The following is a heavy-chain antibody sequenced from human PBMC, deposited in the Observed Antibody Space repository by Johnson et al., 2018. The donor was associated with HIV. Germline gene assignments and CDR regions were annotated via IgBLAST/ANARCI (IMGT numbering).Heavy chain of an antibody. V-gene: IGHV3-30*18. CDR1: GFTFSSYW. CDR3: AKNGARGDAFDI. CDR2: ISYDGSNK. J-gene: IGHJ3*02. Sequence: QMHLVESGGGLVQPGGSLRLSCAASGFTFSSYWMSWVRQAPGKGLEWVAVISYDGSNKYYADSVKGRFTISRDNSKNTLYLQMNSLRAEDTAVYYCAKNGARGDAFDIWGQGTMVNVSS. D-gene: IGHD2-8*01.